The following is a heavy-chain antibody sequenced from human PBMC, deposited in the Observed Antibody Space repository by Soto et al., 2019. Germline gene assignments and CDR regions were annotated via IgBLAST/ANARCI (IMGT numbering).Heavy chain of an antibody. CDR1: DGSFSNNY. CDR3: ATSLWFGTQPEI. Sequence: QVQLQQWGAGLVKPSETLSLTCGVYDGSFSNNYWTWFRQPPGKGLEWIGEIRPSGTTKYIPPLKSRVTISLDTSKMHSSLKVTSVTAADTAVYYCATSLWFGTQPEIWGQGTLVTVSS. V-gene: IGHV4-34*01. CDR2: IRPSGTT. D-gene: IGHD3-10*01. J-gene: IGHJ4*02.